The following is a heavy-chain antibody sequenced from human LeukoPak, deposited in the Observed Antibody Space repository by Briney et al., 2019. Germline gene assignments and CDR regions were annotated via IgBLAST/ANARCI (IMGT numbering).Heavy chain of an antibody. Sequence: GGSLRLSCAASGFTFSSYSMNWVRQAPGKGLEWVSSISSSSSYIYYADSVKGRFTISRDNAKNSLYLQMNSLRAEDTAVYYCARDSMTTVTTLTRSPLYYWGQGTLVTVSS. D-gene: IGHD4-11*01. CDR2: ISSSSSYI. V-gene: IGHV3-21*01. CDR1: GFTFSSYS. CDR3: ARDSMTTVTTLTRSPLYY. J-gene: IGHJ4*02.